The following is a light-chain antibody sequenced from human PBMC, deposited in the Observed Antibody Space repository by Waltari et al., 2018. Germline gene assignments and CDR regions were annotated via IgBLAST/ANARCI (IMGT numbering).Light chain of an antibody. Sequence: SYELTQPPSVSVSPGQTASITCSGDNLVDKYACWYQQKPGQSPVLVIYQDSKRPSGIPERFSGSNSGNTATLTISGTQAMDEADYYCQAWDSSTYVFGTGTKVTVL. J-gene: IGLJ1*01. CDR1: NLVDKY. CDR3: QAWDSSTYV. CDR2: QDS. V-gene: IGLV3-1*01.